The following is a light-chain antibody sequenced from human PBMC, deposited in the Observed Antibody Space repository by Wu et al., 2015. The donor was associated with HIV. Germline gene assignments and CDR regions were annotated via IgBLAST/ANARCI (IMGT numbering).Light chain of an antibody. J-gene: IGKJ1*01. CDR1: QSVSSNE. Sequence: EIVLTQSPGTLSLSPGERATLSCRASQSVSSNELAWFQQKPGQSPRLLIYGASSRAAGLPDRFSGSGSGTDFTLTISRLEPEDSAVYYCQHYGSSPWTFGQGTKVEIK. V-gene: IGKV3-20*01. CDR2: GAS. CDR3: QHYGSSPWT.